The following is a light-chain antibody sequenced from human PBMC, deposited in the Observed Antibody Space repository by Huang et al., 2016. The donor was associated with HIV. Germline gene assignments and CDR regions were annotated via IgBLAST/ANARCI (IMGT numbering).Light chain of an antibody. CDR2: GAS. V-gene: IGKV1-17*03. J-gene: IGKJ1*01. CDR1: QDVYNY. Sequence: DIQLTQSPSAMAASVGDRVIITCRAAQDVYNYLAWFQQQPGKAPKRLIYGASSLQTGVPSRFGGSGSGTEFTLTINNLQPEDSATYFCLQHKNFHAPTFGHGTKVEIK. CDR3: LQHKNFHAPT.